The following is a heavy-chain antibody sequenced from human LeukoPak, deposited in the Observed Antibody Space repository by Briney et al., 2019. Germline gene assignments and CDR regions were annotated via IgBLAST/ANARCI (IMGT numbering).Heavy chain of an antibody. CDR3: ARMIAAAQVPLDY. CDR1: GSSIGTYS. CDR2: IYTTGST. V-gene: IGHV4-4*09. D-gene: IGHD6-13*01. J-gene: IGHJ4*02. Sequence: SETLSLTCTVSGSSIGTYSWSWIRQPPGKGLEWVGYIYTTGSTHYNPSLKSRVTMSLDTSKNQFSLKLSSVTAADTAVYYCARMIAAAQVPLDYWGQGTLVTVSS.